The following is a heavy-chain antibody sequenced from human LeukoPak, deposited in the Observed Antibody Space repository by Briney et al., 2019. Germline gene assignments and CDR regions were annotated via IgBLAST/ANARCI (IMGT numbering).Heavy chain of an antibody. CDR3: ARGPYGDYEH. V-gene: IGHV4-59*01. Sequence: SETLSLTCTVSGASIRSFYWSWIRQPPGQGLEWIAYISYTGNTNYNPSLKSRVTISLDTSKNQFSLKLSSVTAADTAVCYCARGPYGDYEHWGQGTLVTVSS. J-gene: IGHJ1*01. D-gene: IGHD4-17*01. CDR2: ISYTGNT. CDR1: GASIRSFY.